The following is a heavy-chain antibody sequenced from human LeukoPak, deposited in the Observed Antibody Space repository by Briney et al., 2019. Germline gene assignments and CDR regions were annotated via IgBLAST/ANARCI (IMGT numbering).Heavy chain of an antibody. CDR2: IWYDGSNK. CDR3: ARDAGSGYDSPFDY. Sequence: GGSLRLSCAASGFTFSSYGMHWVRQAPGKGLEWVAVIWYDGSNKYYADSVKGRFTISRDNSKNTLYLQMNSLRAEDTAVYYCARDAGSGYDSPFDYWGQGTLVTVSS. CDR1: GFTFSSYG. V-gene: IGHV3-33*01. J-gene: IGHJ4*02. D-gene: IGHD5-12*01.